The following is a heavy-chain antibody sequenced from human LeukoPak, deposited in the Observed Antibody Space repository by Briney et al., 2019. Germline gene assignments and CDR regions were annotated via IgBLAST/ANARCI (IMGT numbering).Heavy chain of an antibody. CDR1: GFSLSSYE. CDR3: AREVMVRGGNYYYYYGMDV. D-gene: IGHD3-10*01. CDR2: INSLSSTK. Sequence: GGSLRLSCAASGFSLSSYEMTWVRQAAGKGLEWVAFINSLSSTKYYADSVQGRFIISTDIAKNSLFLQMNSLRAEDAAVYYCAREVMVRGGNYYYYYGMDVWGQGTTVTVSS. J-gene: IGHJ6*02. V-gene: IGHV3-48*03.